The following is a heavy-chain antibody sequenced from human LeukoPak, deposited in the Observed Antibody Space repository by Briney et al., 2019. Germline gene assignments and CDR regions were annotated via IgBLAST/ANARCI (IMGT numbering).Heavy chain of an antibody. V-gene: IGHV1-2*04. CDR2: INPNSGGT. Sequence: ASVKVSCKASGYTFTGYYMHWVRQAPGQGLEWMGWINPNSGGTNYAQKFQGWVTMTRDTSISTAHMELSRLRSDDTAVYYCARDQDDILTGYPSGTFDYWGQGTLVTVSS. CDR3: ARDQDDILTGYPSGTFDY. D-gene: IGHD3-9*01. CDR1: GYTFTGYY. J-gene: IGHJ4*02.